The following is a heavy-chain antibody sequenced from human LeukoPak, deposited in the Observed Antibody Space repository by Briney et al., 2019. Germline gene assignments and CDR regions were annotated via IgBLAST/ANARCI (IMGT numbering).Heavy chain of an antibody. D-gene: IGHD3-22*01. V-gene: IGHV3-23*01. CDR3: AKAYHYYDSSGYIPLPPFDY. CDR2: ISGRGGST. J-gene: IGHJ4*02. Sequence: AGSLRLSCAASGFTFSSYAMSWVRQAQGKGLEWDSAISGRGGSTYYADSVKGRFTISRDNSKNTLYLQMNSLRAEDTAVYYCAKAYHYYDSSGYIPLPPFDYWGQGTLVTVSS. CDR1: GFTFSSYA.